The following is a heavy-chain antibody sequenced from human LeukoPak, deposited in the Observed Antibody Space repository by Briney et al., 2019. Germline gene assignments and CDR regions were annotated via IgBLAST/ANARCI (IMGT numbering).Heavy chain of an antibody. D-gene: IGHD6-13*01. J-gene: IGHJ6*03. V-gene: IGHV4-59*01. CDR3: ARGVTAGGYYYYYMDV. Sequence: PSETLSLTCTVSGGSISSYYWSWIRQPPGKGLEWIGYIYYSGSTNYKSSLKSRVTISVDTSKNQFSLKLSSVTAADTAVYYCARGVTAGGYYYYYMDVWGKGTTVTISS. CDR2: IYYSGST. CDR1: GGSISSYY.